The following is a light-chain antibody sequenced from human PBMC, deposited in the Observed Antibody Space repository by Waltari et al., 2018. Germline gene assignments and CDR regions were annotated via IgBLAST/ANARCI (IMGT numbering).Light chain of an antibody. CDR1: NIGSER. CDR3: QVWHTSTDLWV. Sequence: SYVLTQPPSVSVAPGQTARITCGGNNIGSERVHWYQHKTGQAPVLVIYWDGGRPSGMPERFSGSTSGDTATLTITGVEAGDEADYYCQVWHTSTDLWVFGGGTKLTVL. V-gene: IGLV3-21*04. J-gene: IGLJ3*02. CDR2: WDG.